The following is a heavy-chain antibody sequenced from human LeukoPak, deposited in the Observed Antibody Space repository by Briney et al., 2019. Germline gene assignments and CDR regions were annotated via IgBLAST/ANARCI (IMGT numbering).Heavy chain of an antibody. V-gene: IGHV3-73*01. Sequence: GGSLTLSCAASGFTFSGSSMHWVRQASGKGLEWVGLVRSRPKSYATQYGASVSGRFTISRDDSKNTAYLQMNSLKAEDTAVYYCTPFLCSRTTCPWGQGTLVTVSS. CDR3: TPFLCSRTTCP. CDR1: GFTFSGSS. CDR2: VRSRPKSYAT. D-gene: IGHD2-2*01. J-gene: IGHJ5*02.